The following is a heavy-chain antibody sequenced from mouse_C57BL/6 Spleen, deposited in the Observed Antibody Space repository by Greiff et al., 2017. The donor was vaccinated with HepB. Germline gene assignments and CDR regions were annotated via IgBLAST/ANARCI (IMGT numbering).Heavy chain of an antibody. CDR1: GYTFTSYW. J-gene: IGHJ2*01. D-gene: IGHD2-2*01. Sequence: VQLQQPGAELVKPGASVKLSCKASGYTFTSYWMHWVKQRPGQGLEWIGMIHPNSGSTNYNEKFKSKATLTVDKSSSTAYMQLSSLTSEDSAVYFCAREGVTDYFDYWGQGTTLTVSS. CDR2: IHPNSGST. V-gene: IGHV1-64*01. CDR3: AREGVTDYFDY.